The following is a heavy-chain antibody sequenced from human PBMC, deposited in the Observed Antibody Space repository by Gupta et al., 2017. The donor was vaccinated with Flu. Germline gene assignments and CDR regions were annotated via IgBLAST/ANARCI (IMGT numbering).Heavy chain of an antibody. D-gene: IGHD1-1*01. CDR2: IGVAGDI. Sequence: EVQPVESGGGLVQPGGFLRPSCVGSGFPFRRHDLHLVRQGAGKGLELVSGIGVAGDIHYASSVKGRFTVSRENDKNSLYLQMNSRRAEDTAVCYCVREGGVWNPFDFWGQGTMVTGSS. V-gene: IGHV3-13*01. CDR1: GFPFRRHD. J-gene: IGHJ3*01. CDR3: VREGGVWNPFDF.